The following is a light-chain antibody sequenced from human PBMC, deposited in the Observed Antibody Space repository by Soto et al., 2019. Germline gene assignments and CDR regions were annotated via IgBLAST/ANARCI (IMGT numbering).Light chain of an antibody. CDR1: QSVSSSY. V-gene: IGKV3-20*01. CDR3: QQYGSSPLT. J-gene: IGKJ4*01. Sequence: DIVLTQSPGTLSLSPGERATLSCRASQSVSSSYLAWYQQKPGQATRLLIYGASIRATGIPYRFSGSGSGTDFTLTISRLEPEDFAVYYCQQYGSSPLTFGGGTKVEIK. CDR2: GAS.